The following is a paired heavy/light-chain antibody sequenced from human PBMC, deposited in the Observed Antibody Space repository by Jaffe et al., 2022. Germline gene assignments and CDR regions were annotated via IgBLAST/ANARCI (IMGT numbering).Light chain of an antibody. CDR1: SSNIGSNT. Sequence: QSVLTQPPSASGTPGQRVTISCSGSSSNIGSNTVNWYQQLPGTAPKLLIYSNNQRPSGVPDRFSGSKSGTSASLAISGLQSEDEADYYCAAWDDSLNGLYVFGTGTKVTVL. V-gene: IGLV1-44*01. CDR2: SNN. J-gene: IGLJ1*01. CDR3: AAWDDSLNGLYV.
Heavy chain of an antibody. J-gene: IGHJ6*03. V-gene: IGHV1-18*01. CDR2: ISAYNGNT. Sequence: QVQLVQSGAEVKKPGASVKVSCKASGYTFTSYGISWVRQAPGQGLEWMGWISAYNGNTNYAQKLQGRVTMTTDTSTSTAYMELRSLRSDDTAVYYCARDLPTVTTRPDYYYYYMDVWGKGTTVTVSS. D-gene: IGHD4-17*01. CDR1: GYTFTSYG. CDR3: ARDLPTVTTRPDYYYYYMDV.